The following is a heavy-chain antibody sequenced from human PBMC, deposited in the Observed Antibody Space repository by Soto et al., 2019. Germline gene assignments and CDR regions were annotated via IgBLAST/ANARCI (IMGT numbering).Heavy chain of an antibody. D-gene: IGHD2-2*02. V-gene: IGHV4-39*01. CDR2: IYYSGST. J-gene: IGHJ6*03. CDR1: GGSISSSSYY. CDR3: ARLGYCSSTSCYIGYGYYYYMDV. Sequence: PSETLSLTCTVSGGSISSSSYYWGWIRQPPGKGLEWIGSIYYSGSTYYNPSLKSRVTISVDTSKNQFSLKLSSVTAADTAVYYCARLGYCSSTSCYIGYGYYYYMDVWGKGTTVTVSS.